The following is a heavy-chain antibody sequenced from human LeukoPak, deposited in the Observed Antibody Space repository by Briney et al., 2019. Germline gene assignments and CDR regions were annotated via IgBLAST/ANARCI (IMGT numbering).Heavy chain of an antibody. V-gene: IGHV3-23*01. CDR1: GFTFSTYA. Sequence: GGSLRLSCAASGFTFSTYAVNWVRQAPGKGLEWVSTISGSGGSTYYADSVKGRFTISRDNSKNTLYLQMNSLRAEDTAVYYCAKRPPPYYFDYWGQGTLVTVSS. CDR3: AKRPPPYYFDY. J-gene: IGHJ4*02. CDR2: ISGSGGST.